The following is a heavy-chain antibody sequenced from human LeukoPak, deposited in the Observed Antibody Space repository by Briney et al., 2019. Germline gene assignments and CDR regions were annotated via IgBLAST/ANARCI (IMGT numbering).Heavy chain of an antibody. CDR2: FYYGGNT. CDR3: ATSSSWYRFDL. CDR1: GGSISTTTTSY. J-gene: IGHJ5*02. Sequence: SETLSLTCTVSGGSISTTTTSYWAWIRQPPGKGMEWIGSFYYGGNTYYSPSLKSRVTIVIDTSKNQFSLNLSSVTAADTAMYYCATSSSWYRFDLWGQGTLVTVSS. D-gene: IGHD6-13*01. V-gene: IGHV4-39*01.